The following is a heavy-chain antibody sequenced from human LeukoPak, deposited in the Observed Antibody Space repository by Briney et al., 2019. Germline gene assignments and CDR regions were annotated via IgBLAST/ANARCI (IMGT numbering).Heavy chain of an antibody. CDR2: ISRDGAFV. Sequence: GGSLRLSCAASGFTFSAYDMNWVRQAPGKGLEWVSYISRDGAFVYYADAGKGRLTISRENAKTPQYLQMESLRGEDTAVYYCARDDASTAPASGMAVWGIGTTVTVSS. V-gene: IGHV3-48*03. CDR1: GFTFSAYD. D-gene: IGHD5-18*01. CDR3: ARDDASTAPASGMAV. J-gene: IGHJ6*04.